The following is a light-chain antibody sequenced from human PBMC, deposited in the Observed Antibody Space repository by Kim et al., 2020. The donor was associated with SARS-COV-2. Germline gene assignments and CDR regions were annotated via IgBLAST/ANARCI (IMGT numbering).Light chain of an antibody. Sequence: QSVLTQPPSVSGTPGQRVTISCSGSSSSIGDNPVGWYQQFPGTAPKLLIYGDDQRPSGVPDRFSGSKSGTAATLAISGLQSGDDADYFCATWDDSLYGRVFGGGTRLTVL. CDR3: ATWDDSLYGRV. CDR1: SSSIGDNP. J-gene: IGLJ3*02. V-gene: IGLV1-44*01. CDR2: GDD.